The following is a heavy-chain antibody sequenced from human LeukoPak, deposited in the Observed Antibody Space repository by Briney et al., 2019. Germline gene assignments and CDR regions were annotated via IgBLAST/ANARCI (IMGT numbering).Heavy chain of an antibody. CDR1: GDTFIPYT. CDR2: IIPSLDIS. CDR3: ARDHCSHGTCVGGH. V-gene: IGHV1-69*04. J-gene: IGHJ4*02. D-gene: IGHD2-15*01. Sequence: GASVKVSCKASGDTFIPYTFSWVRQAPGQGLEWMGRIIPSLDISNYAQKFQGRVTLSADKATTTTYMELTSLRSEDTAIYYCARDHCSHGTCVGGHWGQRTLVTVSS.